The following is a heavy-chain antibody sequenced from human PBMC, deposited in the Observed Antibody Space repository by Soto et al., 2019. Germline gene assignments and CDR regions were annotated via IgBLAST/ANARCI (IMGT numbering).Heavy chain of an antibody. CDR1: GFTFSGSA. CDR3: TRDPRNYYDSIGSANWFDP. CDR2: IRSKSNSYAT. Sequence: GESLKISCAASGFTFSGSAMHWVRQASGKGLEWVGRIRSKSNSYATAYAASVKGRFTISRDDSKDTAYLQMNSLKTEDTAVYYCTRDPRNYYDSIGSANWFDPWGQGTLVTVSS. J-gene: IGHJ5*02. D-gene: IGHD3-22*01. V-gene: IGHV3-73*01.